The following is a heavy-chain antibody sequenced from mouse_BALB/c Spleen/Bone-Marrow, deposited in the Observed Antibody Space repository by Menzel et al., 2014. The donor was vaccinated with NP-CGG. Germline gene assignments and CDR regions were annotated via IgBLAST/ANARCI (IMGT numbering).Heavy chain of an antibody. V-gene: IGHV7-3*02. J-gene: IGHJ1*01. CDR1: GFTFTDYY. CDR2: IRNKANGYTT. Sequence: EVKVVESGGGLVQPGGSLRLSCATSGFTFTDYYMSWVRQPPGKALEWLGFIRNKANGYTTEYSASVKGRFTISRDNSQSILYLQMNTLRAEDSATYYCARPYYRYDGWCFDVWGAGTTVTVSS. CDR3: ARPYYRYDGWCFDV. D-gene: IGHD2-14*01.